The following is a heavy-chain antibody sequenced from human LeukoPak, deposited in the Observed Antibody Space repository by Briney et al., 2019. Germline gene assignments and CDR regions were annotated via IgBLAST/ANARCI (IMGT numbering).Heavy chain of an antibody. D-gene: IGHD3-10*01. CDR1: GGSLSSYY. J-gene: IGHJ5*02. Sequence: SETLSLTCTVSGGSLSSYYWSWIRQPPGKGLEWIGHIYYSGSTNYNPSLKSRVTISVDTSKNQFSLKLSSVTAADTAVYYCARAQTVYYYGSGSYLGWFDPWGQGTLVTASS. CDR3: ARAQTVYYYGSGSYLGWFDP. V-gene: IGHV4-59*08. CDR2: IYYSGST.